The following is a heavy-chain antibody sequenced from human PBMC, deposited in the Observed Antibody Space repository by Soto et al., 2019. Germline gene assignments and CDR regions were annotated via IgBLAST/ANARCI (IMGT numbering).Heavy chain of an antibody. J-gene: IGHJ4*02. Sequence: GGSLRLSCVVAGFPISSYAMTWVRQAPGKGLEWVSSISGSGGTTYYADSVKGRFTISRDTSRNTLYLEMNSLRVEDTAIYYCVKDSGMVAIREVFDHWGQGTLVTVSS. CDR1: GFPISSYA. CDR2: ISGSGGTT. V-gene: IGHV3-23*01. D-gene: IGHD2-21*01. CDR3: VKDSGMVAIREVFDH.